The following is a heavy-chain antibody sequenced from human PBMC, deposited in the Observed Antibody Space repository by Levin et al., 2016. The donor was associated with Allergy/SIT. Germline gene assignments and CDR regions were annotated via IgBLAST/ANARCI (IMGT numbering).Heavy chain of an antibody. CDR2: IIPIFGTA. CDR3: ARDGVSYDFWSGDWFDP. CDR1: GGTFSSYA. Sequence: SVKVSCKASGGTFSSYAISWVRQAPGQGLEWMGGIIPIFGTANYAQKFQGRVTITADESTSTAYMELSSLRSEDTAVYYCARDGVSYDFWSGDWFDPWGQGTLVTVSS. J-gene: IGHJ5*02. D-gene: IGHD3-3*01. V-gene: IGHV1-69*13.